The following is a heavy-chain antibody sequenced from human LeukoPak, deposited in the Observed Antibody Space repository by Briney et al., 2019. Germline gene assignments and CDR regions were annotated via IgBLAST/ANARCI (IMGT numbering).Heavy chain of an antibody. V-gene: IGHV4-59*01. D-gene: IGHD3-22*01. Sequence: SETLSLTCTVSGGSFSSYYWSWIRQPPGRGLEWIGYIYYTGTTNYNPSLGSRVTISVDTSKNQFSLKLSAVTAADTAVYYCARGYYGSSGYSNPFDPWGQGTLVTVSS. CDR3: ARGYYGSSGYSNPFDP. J-gene: IGHJ5*02. CDR1: GGSFSSYY. CDR2: IYYTGTT.